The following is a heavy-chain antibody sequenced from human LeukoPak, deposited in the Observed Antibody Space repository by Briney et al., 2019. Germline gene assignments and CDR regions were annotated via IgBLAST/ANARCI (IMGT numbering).Heavy chain of an antibody. CDR2: ISSSSSYI. V-gene: IGHV3-21*01. J-gene: IGHJ3*02. Sequence: GGFLRLSCAASGFTFSSYSMNWVRQAPGKGLEWVSSISSSSSYIYYADSVKGRFTISRDNAKNSLYLQMNSLRAEDTAVYYCARVGRWLQFDAFDIWGQGTMVTVSS. CDR1: GFTFSSYS. CDR3: ARVGRWLQFDAFDI. D-gene: IGHD5-24*01.